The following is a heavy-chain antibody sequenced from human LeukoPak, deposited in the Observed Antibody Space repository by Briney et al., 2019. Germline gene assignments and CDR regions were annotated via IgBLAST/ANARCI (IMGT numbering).Heavy chain of an antibody. CDR3: AKDLDYSGGWPFDY. V-gene: IGHV3-23*01. Sequence: GGSLRLFCAASGFTFSSYAMRWVRQAPGKGLEWVSGISDSGATTYHADSVKGRFTISRDNSKNTLYLQMNSLRAEDTAVYYCAKDLDYSGGWPFDYWGQGTLVTVSS. CDR2: ISDSGATT. CDR1: GFTFSSYA. J-gene: IGHJ4*02. D-gene: IGHD6-19*01.